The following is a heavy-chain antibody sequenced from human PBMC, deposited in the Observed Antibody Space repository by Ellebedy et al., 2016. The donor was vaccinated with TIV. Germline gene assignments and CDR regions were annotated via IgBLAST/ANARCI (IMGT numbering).Heavy chain of an antibody. Sequence: GESLKISCAASGFTFSSYAMSWVRQAPGKGLEWVSAISGGGGTTYYADSVKGRFTISRDNSKGTLYLQMNSLRADDTAVYYCAKLPTVSPGRDWFDPWGQGTLVTVSS. D-gene: IGHD4-17*01. CDR3: AKLPTVSPGRDWFDP. J-gene: IGHJ5*02. CDR2: ISGGGGTT. V-gene: IGHV3-23*01. CDR1: GFTFSSYA.